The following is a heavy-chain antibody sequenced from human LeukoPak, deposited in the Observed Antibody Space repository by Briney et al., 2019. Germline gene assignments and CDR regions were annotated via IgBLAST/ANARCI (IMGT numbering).Heavy chain of an antibody. Sequence: PSETLSLTCTVSGGSISSSSYYWGWIRQPPGKGLEWIGSIYYSGSTYYNPSPKSRVTISVDTSKNQFSLKLSSVTAADTAVYYCARQYGGNSEFDYWGQGTLVTVSS. CDR3: ARQYGGNSEFDY. CDR1: GGSISSSSYY. V-gene: IGHV4-39*01. J-gene: IGHJ4*02. D-gene: IGHD4-23*01. CDR2: IYYSGST.